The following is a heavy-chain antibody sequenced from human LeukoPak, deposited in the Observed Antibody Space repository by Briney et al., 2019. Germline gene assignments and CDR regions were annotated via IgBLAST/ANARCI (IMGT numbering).Heavy chain of an antibody. CDR2: ISSRSSYI. Sequence: GGSLRLSCAASGFTFSSYSMKWVRQAPGRGLEWVSSISSRSSYIYYADSGKGRFTISRDNAKNSLYLQMNSLRAEDTAVYYCARDRFGSYSSSWTDYWGQGTLVTVSP. J-gene: IGHJ4*02. V-gene: IGHV3-21*01. D-gene: IGHD6-13*01. CDR3: ARDRFGSYSSSWTDY. CDR1: GFTFSSYS.